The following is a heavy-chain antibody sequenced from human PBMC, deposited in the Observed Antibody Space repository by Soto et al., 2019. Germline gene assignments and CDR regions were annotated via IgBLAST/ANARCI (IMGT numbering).Heavy chain of an antibody. V-gene: IGHV4-4*07. CDR3: ASGEDAHYDFWSGVGTNNWFDP. CDR2: IYTRGST. D-gene: IGHD3-3*01. J-gene: IGHJ5*02. CDR1: GGSIRRYY. Sequence: QVQLQESGPGLVKPSETLSLTCTVSGGSIRRYYWSWIGQHAGKGLEWIGRIYTRGSTNYNPSLNSRVHMSVDTSKNQFSLKLSSVTAADTAVYYCASGEDAHYDFWSGVGTNNWFDPWGQGTLVTVSS.